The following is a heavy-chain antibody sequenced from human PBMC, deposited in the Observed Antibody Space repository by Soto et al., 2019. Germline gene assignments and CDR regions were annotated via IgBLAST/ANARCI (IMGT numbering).Heavy chain of an antibody. Sequence: AAVKVSCKASGYTFTGYYIHWVRQTRGQGLEWMGWINPNSGDAIFAQKFQDRVTMTRETSASTAYMELSSLRSEDTAVYYCARDQKICSGYYFRACNWFDPWGQGTLVTVSS. J-gene: IGHJ5*02. CDR3: ARDQKICSGYYFRACNWFDP. V-gene: IGHV1-2*02. CDR2: INPNSGDA. CDR1: GYTFTGYY. D-gene: IGHD3-22*01.